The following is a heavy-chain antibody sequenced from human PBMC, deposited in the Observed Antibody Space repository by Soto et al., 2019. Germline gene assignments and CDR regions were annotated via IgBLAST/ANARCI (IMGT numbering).Heavy chain of an antibody. V-gene: IGHV3-23*01. J-gene: IGHJ4*02. CDR3: AKVRAKSIAAPVDY. CDR2: ISGSGGST. CDR1: GFTFSSYA. Sequence: GGSLRLSCAASGFTFSSYAMSWVRQAPGKGLEWVSAISGSGGSTYYADSVKGRFTISRDNSKNTLYLQMNSLRAEDTAVYYCAKVRAKSIAAPVDYWGQGTLVTVSS. D-gene: IGHD6-6*01.